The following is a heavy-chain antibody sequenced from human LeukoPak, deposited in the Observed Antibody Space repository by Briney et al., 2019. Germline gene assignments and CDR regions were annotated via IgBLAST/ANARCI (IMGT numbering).Heavy chain of an antibody. D-gene: IGHD1-26*01. Sequence: SETLSLTCSVSGGSFTNYYWSWIRQPPGKGLEWIGYVYYSGTANYSPSLKSRVTISVDTSKNQFSLKLSSVTAADTAVYYCAREGGSGSYYSYWGQGTLVTVSS. V-gene: IGHV4-59*01. CDR3: AREGGSGSYYSY. CDR2: VYYSGTA. CDR1: GGSFTNYY. J-gene: IGHJ4*02.